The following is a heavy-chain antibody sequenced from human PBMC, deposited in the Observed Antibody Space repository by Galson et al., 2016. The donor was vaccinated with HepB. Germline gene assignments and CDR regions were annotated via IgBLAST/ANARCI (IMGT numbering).Heavy chain of an antibody. CDR3: ARHLPGYYYGMDV. CDR2: INAGNGNT. Sequence: SVKVSCKASGYTFTSYVIHWVRQAPGQRLEWMGWINAGNGNTKYSQKFQGRVTITRDTSASTAYMELSSLRSEDTALYYCARHLPGYYYGMDVWGQGTTVTVSS. V-gene: IGHV1-3*01. D-gene: IGHD7-27*01. CDR1: GYTFTSYV. J-gene: IGHJ6*02.